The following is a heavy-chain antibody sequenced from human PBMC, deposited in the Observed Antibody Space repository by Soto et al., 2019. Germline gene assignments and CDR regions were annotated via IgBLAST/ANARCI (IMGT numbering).Heavy chain of an antibody. CDR2: INSDGSST. Sequence: GGSLRLSCAASGFTFSSYWMHWVRQAPGKGLVWVSRINSDGSSTSYADSVKGRFTVSRDNAKNTLYLQMNSLRAEDTAVYYCARDPVNYDFWSGYPRPSGMDVWGQGTTVTVSS. CDR1: GFTFSSYW. D-gene: IGHD3-3*01. CDR3: ARDPVNYDFWSGYPRPSGMDV. J-gene: IGHJ6*02. V-gene: IGHV3-74*01.